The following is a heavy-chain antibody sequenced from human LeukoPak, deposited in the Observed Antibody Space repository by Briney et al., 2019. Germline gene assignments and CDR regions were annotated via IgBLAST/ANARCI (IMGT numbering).Heavy chain of an antibody. D-gene: IGHD6-6*01. J-gene: IGHJ4*02. CDR3: ARVRAARHLFDY. Sequence: GGSLRLSCAASGFTFSSYWMSWVRQAPGKGLEWVSYISSSGSTIYYADSVKGRFTISRDNAKNSLYLQMNSLRAEDTAVYYCARVRAARHLFDYWGQGTLVTVSS. V-gene: IGHV3-48*04. CDR2: ISSSGSTI. CDR1: GFTFSSYW.